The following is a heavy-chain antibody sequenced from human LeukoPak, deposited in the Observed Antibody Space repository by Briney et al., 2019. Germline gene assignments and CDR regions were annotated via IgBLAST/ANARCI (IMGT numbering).Heavy chain of an antibody. CDR3: ARDLISGPYTFDY. CDR2: ISGGAFTI. J-gene: IGHJ4*02. CDR1: GFTFSSFD. V-gene: IGHV3-48*02. Sequence: GGSLRLSCAASGFTFSSFDMNWVRQAPGKGLEWVSYISGGAFTIYYADSVKGRFTISRDNAKNLLYLQMNGLRDEDTAVYYCARDLISGPYTFDYWGRGTLVTVSS. D-gene: IGHD1-26*01.